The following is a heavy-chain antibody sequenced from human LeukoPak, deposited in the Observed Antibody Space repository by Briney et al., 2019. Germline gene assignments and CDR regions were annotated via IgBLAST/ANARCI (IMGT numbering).Heavy chain of an antibody. Sequence: LPGGSLRLSCVASGFTFSNYPMHWVRQAPGKGLECVSGATSSGGYTTYADSVKGRFTASRDNSKNTLYLQMGSLRLEDLAVYYCVRRMPVPGSAGGPYDYWGQGSLVTVSS. CDR3: VRRMPVPGSAGGPYDY. D-gene: IGHD6-19*01. V-gene: IGHV3-64*02. CDR2: ATSSGGYT. CDR1: GFTFSNYP. J-gene: IGHJ4*02.